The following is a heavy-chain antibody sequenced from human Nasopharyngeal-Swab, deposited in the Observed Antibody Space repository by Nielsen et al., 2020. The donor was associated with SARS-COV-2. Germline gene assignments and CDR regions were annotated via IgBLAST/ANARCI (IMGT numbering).Heavy chain of an antibody. J-gene: IGHJ4*02. Sequence: GESLKISCAASGFTFSSYAMSRVRQAPGKGLEWVSAISGSGGSTYYADSVKGRFTISRDNSKNTLYLQMNSLRAEDTAVYYCAKGTGSYFTGDYYFDYWGQGTLVTVSS. CDR1: GFTFSSYA. CDR2: ISGSGGST. V-gene: IGHV3-23*01. D-gene: IGHD1-26*01. CDR3: AKGTGSYFTGDYYFDY.